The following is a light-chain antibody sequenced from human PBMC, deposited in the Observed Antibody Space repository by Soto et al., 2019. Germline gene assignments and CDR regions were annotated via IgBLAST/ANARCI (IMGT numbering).Light chain of an antibody. CDR3: QQYSSWLRS. V-gene: IGKV3-11*01. Sequence: EVVLTQAPATLSLSPGEGASLSCRASQTVTNLAGYQHKPGHAPRLLISHASPMSTAIPARFSGSGSVTDFTLSINSLETVYCAVYYCQQYSSWLRSFGGGNKVEIK. CDR1: QTVTN. CDR2: HAS. J-gene: IGKJ4*01.